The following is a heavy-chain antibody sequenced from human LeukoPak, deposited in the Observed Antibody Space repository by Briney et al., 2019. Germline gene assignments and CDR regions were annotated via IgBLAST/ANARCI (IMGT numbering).Heavy chain of an antibody. CDR3: ATIKRGSIFGYFDF. J-gene: IGHJ4*02. D-gene: IGHD5-18*01. CDR1: GGSFSGYY. V-gene: IGHV4-59*01. CDR2: MFDNENT. Sequence: SETLSLTCAVYGGSFSGYYWSWIRQPPGKGLEWIGYMFDNENTKDNPSLKSRITLSADTSKNQFSLRLSSVTAADTAVYYCATIKRGSIFGYFDFWGQGILVTVSS.